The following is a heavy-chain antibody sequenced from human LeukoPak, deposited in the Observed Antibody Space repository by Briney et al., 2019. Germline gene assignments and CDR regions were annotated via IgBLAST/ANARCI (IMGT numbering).Heavy chain of an antibody. CDR2: IYYSGST. V-gene: IGHV4-59*01. CDR3: AREIAYCGADCPPHFDY. J-gene: IGHJ4*02. D-gene: IGHD2-21*02. Sequence: PSETLSLTCTVSGGSISSYYWSWIRQPPGEGLEWIGYIYYSGSTNYNPSLKSRVTISVDTSKNQFSLKLSSVTAADTAVYYCAREIAYCGADCPPHFDYWGQGTLVTVSS. CDR1: GGSISSYY.